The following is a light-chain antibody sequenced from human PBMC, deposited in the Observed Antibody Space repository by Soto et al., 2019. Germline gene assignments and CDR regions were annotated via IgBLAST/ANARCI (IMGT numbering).Light chain of an antibody. V-gene: IGKV3-20*01. CDR3: QQYGSSPRT. J-gene: IGKJ1*01. Sequence: EIVLTQSPGSLSLSPWEGAKLCCRASQSVSSTYLAWYQQKAGQAPRLLISGASGRATGIPDRFSGSGSGTDFTLTISRMEPEDFAVYCCQQYGSSPRTFGQGTKVDIK. CDR1: QSVSSTY. CDR2: GAS.